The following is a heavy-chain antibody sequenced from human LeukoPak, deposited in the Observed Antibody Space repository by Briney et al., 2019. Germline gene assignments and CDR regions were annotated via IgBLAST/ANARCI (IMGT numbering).Heavy chain of an antibody. CDR1: GYTFTGYY. CDR2: VNPKSGDT. Sequence: ASVKVSCKASGYTFTGYYMHWVRQAPGQGLEWVGWVNPKSGDTNSALKFQGRVTVTRDTSINTAYMELSRLRSDDTAVYYCARTYNWNDAFDYWGQGTLVTVSS. V-gene: IGHV1-2*02. J-gene: IGHJ4*02. CDR3: ARTYNWNDAFDY. D-gene: IGHD1-1*01.